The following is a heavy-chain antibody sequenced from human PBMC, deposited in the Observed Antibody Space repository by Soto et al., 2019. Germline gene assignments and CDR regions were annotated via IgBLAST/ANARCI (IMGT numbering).Heavy chain of an antibody. J-gene: IGHJ4*02. D-gene: IGHD2-21*02. Sequence: EVQLVESGGGLVKPGGSLRLSCAASGFTFSNAWMSWVRQAPGKGLEWVGRIKSKTDGGTTDYAAPVKGRFTISRDDSKQTLDLQMNSLKTEDTAVYYCTARGGLLFNDYWGQGTLVTVSS. CDR2: IKSKTDGGTT. CDR3: TARGGLLFNDY. CDR1: GFTFSNAW. V-gene: IGHV3-15*01.